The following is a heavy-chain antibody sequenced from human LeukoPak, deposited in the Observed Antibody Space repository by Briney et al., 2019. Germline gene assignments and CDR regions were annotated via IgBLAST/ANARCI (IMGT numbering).Heavy chain of an antibody. D-gene: IGHD3-22*01. Sequence: SETLSLTCAVYGGSFSGYYWRWIRQPPGKGLEWMGEINHSGSTNYNPSLKSRVTKSVDTSKSQFSLKLSSVTAPDTAVYYCARNVYYYDSSGYYLNGNYYYYGMDVWGQGTTVTVSS. CDR1: GGSFSGYY. CDR3: ARNVYYYDSSGYYLNGNYYYYGMDV. J-gene: IGHJ6*02. CDR2: INHSGST. V-gene: IGHV4-34*01.